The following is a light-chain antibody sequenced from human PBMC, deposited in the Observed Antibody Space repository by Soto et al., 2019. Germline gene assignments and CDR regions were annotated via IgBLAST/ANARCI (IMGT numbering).Light chain of an antibody. V-gene: IGKV1-5*03. Sequence: DIQMTQSPSTLSASVGDRVTITCRASQIISTWLAWYQQKPGKAPNLLLYKASRLESGVPSRFSGSGSGTAFTLTSSSPQPDDCATEYCQQEDSWPLTFGGGTKVEIK. CDR2: KAS. CDR1: QIISTW. J-gene: IGKJ4*01. CDR3: QQEDSWPLT.